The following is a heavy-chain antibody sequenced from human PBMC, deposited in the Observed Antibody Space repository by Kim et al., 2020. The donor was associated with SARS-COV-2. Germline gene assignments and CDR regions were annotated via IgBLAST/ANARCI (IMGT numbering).Heavy chain of an antibody. CDR2: ISGSGGST. J-gene: IGHJ5*02. Sequence: GGSLRLSCAASGFTFSSYAMSWVRQAPGKGLEWVSAISGSGGSTYYADSVKGRFTISRDNSKNTLYLQMNSLRAEDTAVYYCAKDLFPSRITMIVVVSHPNWFDPWGQGTLVTVSS. CDR3: AKDLFPSRITMIVVVSHPNWFDP. D-gene: IGHD3-22*01. CDR1: GFTFSSYA. V-gene: IGHV3-23*01.